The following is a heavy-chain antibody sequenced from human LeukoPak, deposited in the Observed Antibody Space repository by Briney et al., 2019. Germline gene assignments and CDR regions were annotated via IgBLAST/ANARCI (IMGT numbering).Heavy chain of an antibody. CDR3: ARSYCSSTSCPDSFDY. CDR2: IYYSGST. Sequence: PSETLSLTCSVSGVSISSYYWSWIRQPPGKGLEWIGYIYYSGSTNYNPSLKSRVTMSVDTSNNQFSLKLSSVTAADTAVYYCARSYCSSTSCPDSFDYWGQGTLVTVSS. D-gene: IGHD2-2*01. V-gene: IGHV4-59*12. J-gene: IGHJ4*02. CDR1: GVSISSYY.